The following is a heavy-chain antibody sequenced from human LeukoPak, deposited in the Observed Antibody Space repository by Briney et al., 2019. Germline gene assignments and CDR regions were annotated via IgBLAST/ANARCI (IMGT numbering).Heavy chain of an antibody. D-gene: IGHD4-17*01. CDR1: GFTFSGSA. CDR2: IRSKANSYAT. Sequence: PGGSLRLSCAASGFTFSGSAMHWVRQASGKGLEWVGRIRSKANSYATAYAASVKGRFTISRDDSKNTAYLQMNSLKTEDTAVYYCYPTVTTTQPWGQGTLVTVSS. CDR3: YPTVTTTQP. V-gene: IGHV3-73*01. J-gene: IGHJ5*02.